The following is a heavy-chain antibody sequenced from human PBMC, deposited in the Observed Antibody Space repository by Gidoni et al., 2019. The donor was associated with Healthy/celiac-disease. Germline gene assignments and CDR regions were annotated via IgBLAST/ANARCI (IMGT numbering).Heavy chain of an antibody. CDR2: MYYSGST. J-gene: IGHJ3*02. D-gene: IGHD3-22*01. CDR1: VGSISSYY. Sequence: QVQLQESGPGLVKPSESLSRTCTVSVGSISSYYCRWILQPPWKLLEWIGYMYYSGSTHYNPSLKSRVTISVDTSKNQFSLKLSSVTAADTAVYSCARDDRVVGLFAFDIWGQGTMVTVSS. V-gene: IGHV4-59*01. CDR3: ARDDRVVGLFAFDI.